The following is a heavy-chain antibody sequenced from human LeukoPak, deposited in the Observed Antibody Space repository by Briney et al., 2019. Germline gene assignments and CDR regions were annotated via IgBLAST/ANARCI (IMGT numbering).Heavy chain of an antibody. D-gene: IGHD7-27*01. CDR2: LSGGGGST. V-gene: IGHV3-23*01. CDR3: AKDPGNWGYDY. J-gene: IGHJ4*02. CDR1: GFTFSSYA. Sequence: GGSLRLSCAASGFTFSSYAMSWIRQAPGKGLEWVSALSGGGGSTFYADSVKGRFTISRDNSKNTLYLQMNSLRAEDTAVYYCAKDPGNWGYDYWGQGTLVTVSS.